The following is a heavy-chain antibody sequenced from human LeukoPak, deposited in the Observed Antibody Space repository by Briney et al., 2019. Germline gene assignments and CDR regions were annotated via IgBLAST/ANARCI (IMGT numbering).Heavy chain of an antibody. CDR2: INPNSGGT. Sequence: ASVKVSCNASGYSFTGYYMHWVRQAPGQGLEWMGWINPNSGGTNYAQKFQGRVTMTRDTSTSTVYMELSSLRSEDTAVYYCARGMYSSGWYDYWGQGTLVTVSS. CDR3: ARGMYSSGWYDY. CDR1: GYSFTGYY. D-gene: IGHD6-19*01. J-gene: IGHJ4*02. V-gene: IGHV1-2*02.